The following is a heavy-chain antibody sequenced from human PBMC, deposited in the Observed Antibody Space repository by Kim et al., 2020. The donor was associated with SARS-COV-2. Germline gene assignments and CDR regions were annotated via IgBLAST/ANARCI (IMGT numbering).Heavy chain of an antibody. CDR2: ISSSSSYT. J-gene: IGHJ4*02. V-gene: IGHV3-11*05. CDR3: ARGQNPRVVPAAPGPFDY. D-gene: IGHD2-2*01. Sequence: GGSLRLSCAASGFTFSDYYMSWIRQAPGKGLEWVSYISSSSSYTNYADSVKGRFTISRDNAKNSLYLQMNSLRAEDTAVYYCARGQNPRVVPAAPGPFDYWGQGTLVTVSS. CDR1: GFTFSDYY.